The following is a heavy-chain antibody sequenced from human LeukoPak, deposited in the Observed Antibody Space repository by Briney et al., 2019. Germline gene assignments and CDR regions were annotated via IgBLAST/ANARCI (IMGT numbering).Heavy chain of an antibody. Sequence: GGSLRLSCVASGFTFSIYTMSWVRQAPGKGLEWVSSITSSSSSMYSADSVKGRLTISRDNAKNSLYLQMNSLRAEDTAVYYCARDRGHSGSDYLDYWGQGTLVTVSS. CDR2: ITSSSSSM. CDR3: ARDRGHSGSDYLDY. J-gene: IGHJ4*02. V-gene: IGHV3-21*01. D-gene: IGHD1-26*01. CDR1: GFTFSIYT.